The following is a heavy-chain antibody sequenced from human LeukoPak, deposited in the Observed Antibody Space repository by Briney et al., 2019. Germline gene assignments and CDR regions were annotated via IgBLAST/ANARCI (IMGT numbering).Heavy chain of an antibody. J-gene: IGHJ4*02. V-gene: IGHV4-39*07. D-gene: IGHD2/OR15-2a*01. CDR3: ARGGAFDPDYFDY. CDR1: GVSISTSSYY. CDR2: IYYSGST. Sequence: SETLSLTCTVSGVSISTSSYYWGWIRQPPGKGLEWIGTIYYSGSTYYNPSLKSRVTISVDTSKNQFSLKLSSVTAADTAVYYCARGGAFDPDYFDYWGQGTLVTVSS.